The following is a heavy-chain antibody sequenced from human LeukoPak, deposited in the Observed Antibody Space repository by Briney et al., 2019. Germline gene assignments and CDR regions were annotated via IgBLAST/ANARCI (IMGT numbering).Heavy chain of an antibody. CDR1: GFTFSDYY. V-gene: IGHV3-11*04. CDR3: AKGNGGVPRTIFGVVSTSYYYMDV. Sequence: PGGSLRLSCAASGFTFSDYYMSWIRQAPGKGLEWVSYISSSDTTIYYADSVKGRFTISRDNAKNSLYLQMNSLRAEDTAVYYCAKGNGGVPRTIFGVVSTSYYYMDVWGKGTTVTVSS. J-gene: IGHJ6*03. D-gene: IGHD3-3*01. CDR2: ISSSDTTI.